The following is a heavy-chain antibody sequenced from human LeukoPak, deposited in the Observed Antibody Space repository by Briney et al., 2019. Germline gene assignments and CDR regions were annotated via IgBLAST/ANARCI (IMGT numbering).Heavy chain of an antibody. CDR1: GGSISSGSYY. Sequence: PSQTLSLTCTVSGGSISSGSYYWSWIRQPAGKGLEWIGRIYSSENTDYSPSLKSRVTISMDTSKNQFSLKLSSVTAEDTAIYYCARGSPKYDSWGQGTLVTVSS. J-gene: IGHJ5*01. CDR3: ARGSPKYDS. V-gene: IGHV4-61*02. CDR2: IYSSENT.